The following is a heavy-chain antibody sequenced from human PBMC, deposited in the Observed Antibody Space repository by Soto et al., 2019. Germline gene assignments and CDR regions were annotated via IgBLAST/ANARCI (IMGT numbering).Heavy chain of an antibody. CDR3: ARGWVGYCSSTSCPGFDY. CDR2: IYYSGST. Sequence: SETLSLTCTVSGGSISSYYWSWIRQPPGKGLEWIGYIYYSGSTNYNPSLKSRVTISVDTSKNQFSLKLSSVTAADTAVYYCARGWVGYCSSTSCPGFDYWGQGTLVTVSS. CDR1: GGSISSYY. J-gene: IGHJ4*02. D-gene: IGHD2-2*01. V-gene: IGHV4-59*01.